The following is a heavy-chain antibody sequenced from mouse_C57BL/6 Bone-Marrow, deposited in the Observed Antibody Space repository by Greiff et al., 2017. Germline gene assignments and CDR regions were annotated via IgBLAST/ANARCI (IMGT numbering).Heavy chain of an antibody. V-gene: IGHV1-55*01. CDR1: GYTFTSYW. Sequence: QVQLQQSGAELVKPGASVKMSCKASGYTFTSYWITWVKQRPGQGLEWIGDIYPGSGSTNYNEKFKSKATLTVDTSSSTAYMQLSSLTSEDSAVYYWARNFYYYGSSYYAMDYWGQGTSVTVSS. D-gene: IGHD1-1*01. J-gene: IGHJ4*01. CDR3: ARNFYYYGSSYYAMDY. CDR2: IYPGSGST.